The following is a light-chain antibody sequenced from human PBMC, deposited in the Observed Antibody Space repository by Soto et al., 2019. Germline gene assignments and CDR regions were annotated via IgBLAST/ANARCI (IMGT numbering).Light chain of an antibody. CDR1: QSVSNN. CDR3: QQYNNWWR. CDR2: GAS. V-gene: IGKV3-15*01. J-gene: IGKJ1*01. Sequence: EIVMTQSPATLSVSPGERTTLSCRASQSVSNNLAWYQKKPGQAPRLLIYGASPSATSIPDRFSGSGWGTEFTRNISTLQSEDFAVYYCQQYNNWWRFGQGTRVEIK.